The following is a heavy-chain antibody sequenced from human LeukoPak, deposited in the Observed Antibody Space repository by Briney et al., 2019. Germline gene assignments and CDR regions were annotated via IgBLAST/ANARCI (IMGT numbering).Heavy chain of an antibody. J-gene: IGHJ4*02. V-gene: IGHV3-7*01. CDR1: GFGIGSYW. CDR2: IKQDGSET. Sequence: PGECLRLSCAASGFGIGSYWMSWVRQAPGKGLEWVAIIKQDGSETLYADSVRDHFTISRDNAKNSAYLQMNSLRVEDTAVYFCAGGRGWLIDYCGQGALVTVSS. D-gene: IGHD6-19*01. CDR3: AGGRGWLIDY.